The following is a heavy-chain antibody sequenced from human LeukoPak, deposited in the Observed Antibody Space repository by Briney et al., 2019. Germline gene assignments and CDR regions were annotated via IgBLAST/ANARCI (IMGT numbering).Heavy chain of an antibody. D-gene: IGHD6-6*01. V-gene: IGHV4-4*07. Sequence: SETLSLTCTVSGGSISSYYWSWIRQPAGKGLEWIGRIYTSGSTNYNPSLKSRVTMSVDTSKDQFSLKLSSVTAADTAIYFCARESSTSQTNLFDSWGQGTLVTVSS. CDR3: ARESSTSQTNLFDS. CDR1: GGSISSYY. J-gene: IGHJ4*02. CDR2: IYTSGST.